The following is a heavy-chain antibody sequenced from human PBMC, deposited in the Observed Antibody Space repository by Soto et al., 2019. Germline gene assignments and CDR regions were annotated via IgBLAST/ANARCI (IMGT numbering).Heavy chain of an antibody. J-gene: IGHJ6*02. CDR3: ARQPPGIAAAGYYYYYGMDV. Sequence: GESLKISCKGSGYSFTSYWIGWVRQMPGKGLEWMGIIYPGDSDTRYSPSFQGQVTISADKSISTAYLQWSSLKASDTAMYYCARQPPGIAAAGYYYYYGMDVWSQGTTVTVSS. CDR1: GYSFTSYW. D-gene: IGHD6-13*01. CDR2: IYPGDSDT. V-gene: IGHV5-51*01.